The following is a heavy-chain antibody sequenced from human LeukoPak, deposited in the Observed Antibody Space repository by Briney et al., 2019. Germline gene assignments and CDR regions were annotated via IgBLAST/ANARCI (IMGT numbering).Heavy chain of an antibody. CDR2: LYASGIT. Sequence: GGSLGLSCAASGFGVSVNYMSWVRQAPGKGLEWVSVLYASGITKYADSVKGRFTISRDTSDNTLNLQMNGLGVEDSAVYYCAAKGNGYTGIYVFAHWGQGTLVTVSA. CDR3: AAKGNGYTGIYVFAH. CDR1: GFGVSVNY. D-gene: IGHD1-26*01. J-gene: IGHJ4*02. V-gene: IGHV3-66*01.